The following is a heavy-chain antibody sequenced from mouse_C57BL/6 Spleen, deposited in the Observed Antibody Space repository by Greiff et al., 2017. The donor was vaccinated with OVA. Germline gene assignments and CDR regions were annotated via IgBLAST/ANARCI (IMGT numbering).Heavy chain of an antibody. CDR3: AIYDYGSSYVRDYYAMDY. Sequence: VQGVESGPGLVAPSQSLSITCPVSGFSLTSYAISWVRQPPGKGLEWLGVIWTGGGTNYNSALKSRLSISKDNSKSQVFLKMNSLQTDDTARYYCAIYDYGSSYVRDYYAMDYWGKGTSVTVSS. J-gene: IGHJ4*01. CDR2: IWTGGGT. V-gene: IGHV2-9-1*01. CDR1: GFSLTSYA. D-gene: IGHD1-1*01.